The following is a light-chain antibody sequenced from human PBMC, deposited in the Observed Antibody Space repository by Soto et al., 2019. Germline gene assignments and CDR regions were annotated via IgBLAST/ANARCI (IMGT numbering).Light chain of an antibody. CDR1: QAMSTY. J-gene: IGKJ4*01. CDR2: SAS. Sequence: DIQLTQSPSFLSAFVGDTVTITCRASQAMSTYLAWYHQKPGKVPKLLIRSASTLQSGVPARFSGGGSGTEVTLTISTLQPDDSGIYYCQQLNGYQLAFGGGTNVAIK. V-gene: IGKV1-9*01. CDR3: QQLNGYQLA.